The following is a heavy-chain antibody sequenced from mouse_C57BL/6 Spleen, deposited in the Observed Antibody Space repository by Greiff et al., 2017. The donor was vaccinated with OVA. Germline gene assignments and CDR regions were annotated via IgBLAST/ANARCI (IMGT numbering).Heavy chain of an antibody. Sequence: QVQLQQPGAELVKPGASVKLSCKASGYTFTSYWMHWVKQRPGQGLEWIGMIHPNSGSTNYNEKFKSKATLTVDKSSSTAYMQLSSLTSEDSAVYYCAREGVITTVVAPYFDYWGQGTTLTVSS. CDR2: IHPNSGST. CDR1: GYTFTSYW. D-gene: IGHD1-1*01. V-gene: IGHV1-64*01. CDR3: AREGVITTVVAPYFDY. J-gene: IGHJ2*01.